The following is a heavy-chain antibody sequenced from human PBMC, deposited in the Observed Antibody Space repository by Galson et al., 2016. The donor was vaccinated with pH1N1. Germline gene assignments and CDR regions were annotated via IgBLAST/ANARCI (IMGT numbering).Heavy chain of an antibody. CDR3: AHQPSGEGFAP. CDR1: GISDMR. V-gene: IGHV2-70*04. Sequence: PALVKPTQTLTPTCTFSGISDMRVSWFRQPPGKALEWLARIDWDDEKFYSPSLKTRLTISKDTSRTQVVLIMTNMAPVDTATYYCAHQPSGEGFAPWGQGILVTVSS. D-gene: IGHD3-16*01. J-gene: IGHJ5*01. CDR2: IDWDDEK.